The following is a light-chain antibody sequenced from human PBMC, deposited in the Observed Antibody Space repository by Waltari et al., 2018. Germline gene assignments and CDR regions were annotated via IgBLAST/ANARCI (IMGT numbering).Light chain of an antibody. CDR1: QSLPHSNGYNY. CDR2: LGS. V-gene: IGKV2-28*01. CDR3: MQALQTRT. Sequence: DIVMTQSPLSLPVTPGEPASISCRSSQSLPHSNGYNYLDWYLQKPGQSPQLLIYLGSNRASGVPDRFSGSGSGTDFTLKISRVEAEDVGVYYCMQALQTRTFGQGTKVEI. J-gene: IGKJ1*01.